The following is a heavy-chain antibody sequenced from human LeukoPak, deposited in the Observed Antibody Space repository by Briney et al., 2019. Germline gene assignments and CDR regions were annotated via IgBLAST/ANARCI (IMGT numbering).Heavy chain of an antibody. J-gene: IGHJ5*02. V-gene: IGHV4-39*01. CDR1: GGSISTNSYY. Sequence: SETLSLTCTVSGGSISTNSYYWGGIRQSPGKGLEWIGIMHYSGSTYYNPSLKSRVSISADTSKNQFSLKLSSVTAADTAVYYCANYDSSRGCFDPWGQGTLVTVSS. D-gene: IGHD3-22*01. CDR2: MHYSGST. CDR3: ANYDSSRGCFDP.